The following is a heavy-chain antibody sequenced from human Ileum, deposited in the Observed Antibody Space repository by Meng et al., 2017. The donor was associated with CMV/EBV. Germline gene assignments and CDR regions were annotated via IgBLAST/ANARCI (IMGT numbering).Heavy chain of an antibody. Sequence: VQLVVVARGWVQPAVSVRLSCASPGFTFSHDGMHWVRQAPGKGLKWVTFIRSDGSNEYNADSVKSRFTISRDNSKNTLYLQMNSLRAEDTAVYYCAKGWRPDYNFVDYWGQGTLVTVSS. D-gene: IGHD4-11*01. V-gene: IGHV3-30*02. CDR2: IRSDGSNE. CDR1: GFTFSHDG. J-gene: IGHJ4*02. CDR3: AKGWRPDYNFVDY.